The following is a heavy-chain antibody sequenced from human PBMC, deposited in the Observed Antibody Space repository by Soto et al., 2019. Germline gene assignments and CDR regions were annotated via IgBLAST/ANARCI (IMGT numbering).Heavy chain of an antibody. Sequence: SETLSLTCAVYGGSFSGYYWSWIRQPPGKGLEWIGEINHSGSTNYNPSLKSRVTISVDTSKNQFSLKLSSVTAADTAVYYCARDPQLRYFDWLSPYFDYWGQGTLVTVSS. V-gene: IGHV4-34*01. D-gene: IGHD3-9*01. CDR2: INHSGST. J-gene: IGHJ4*02. CDR1: GGSFSGYY. CDR3: ARDPQLRYFDWLSPYFDY.